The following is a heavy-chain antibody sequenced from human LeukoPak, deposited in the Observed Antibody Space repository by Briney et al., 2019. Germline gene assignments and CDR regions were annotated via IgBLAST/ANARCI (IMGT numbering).Heavy chain of an antibody. J-gene: IGHJ4*02. Sequence: GASVKVSCKVSGYTLTELSMHWVRQAPGKGLEWMGGFDPEDGETIYAQKFQGRVTTTEDTSTDTAYMELSSLRSEDTAVYYCATGDYSSGWYYFDYWGQGTLVTVSS. V-gene: IGHV1-24*01. CDR1: GYTLTELS. D-gene: IGHD6-19*01. CDR2: FDPEDGET. CDR3: ATGDYSSGWYYFDY.